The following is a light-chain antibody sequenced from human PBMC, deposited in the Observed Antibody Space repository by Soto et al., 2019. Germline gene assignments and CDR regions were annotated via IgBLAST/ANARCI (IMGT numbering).Light chain of an antibody. CDR2: DAS. CDR1: QSLNNR. J-gene: IGKJ1*01. CDR3: HQYKTYST. V-gene: IGKV1-5*01. Sequence: DIQLTQSPSTLSASVGDRVTITCRASQSLNNRLAWYQQKPGKAPKLLIYDASTLESGVSSRFSGTGSETECTLTITALQADDLATSFCHQYKTYSTFGQGTKVEIK.